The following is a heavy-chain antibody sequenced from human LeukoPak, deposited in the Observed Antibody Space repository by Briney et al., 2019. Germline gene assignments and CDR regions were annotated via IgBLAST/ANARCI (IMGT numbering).Heavy chain of an antibody. CDR3: ARSMLTIPIPGGY. J-gene: IGHJ4*02. CDR1: GFTFSDSH. Sequence: GGSLRLSCAVSGFTFSDSHMTWIRQAPGKGLEWVSYISNSGSSISYADSVKGRFTISRDNAKNTLYLQMNSLRAEDTAVYYCARSMLTIPIPGGYWGQGTLVTVSS. CDR2: ISNSGSSI. D-gene: IGHD3-16*01. V-gene: IGHV3-11*04.